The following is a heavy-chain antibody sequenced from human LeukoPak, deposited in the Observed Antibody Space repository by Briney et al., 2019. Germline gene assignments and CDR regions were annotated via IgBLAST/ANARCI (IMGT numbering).Heavy chain of an antibody. CDR3: ARRVTGTHWYFDL. CDR2: IYYSGST. CDR1: GGSISSSSYY. D-gene: IGHD7-27*01. J-gene: IGHJ2*01. Sequence: PSETLSLPCTVSGGSISSSSYYWGWIRQPPGKGLEWIGSIYYSGSTYYNPSLKSRVTISVDTSKNQFSLKLSSVTAADTAVYYCARRVTGTHWYFDLWGRGTLVTVSS. V-gene: IGHV4-39*01.